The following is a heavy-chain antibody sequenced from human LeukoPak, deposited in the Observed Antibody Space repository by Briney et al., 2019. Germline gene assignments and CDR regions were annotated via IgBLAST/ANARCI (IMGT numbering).Heavy chain of an antibody. V-gene: IGHV3-13*01. D-gene: IGHD4-17*01. CDR3: AREGTSKNDYGDYSYYYGMDV. J-gene: IGHJ6*02. CDR1: GFTFSSYD. Sequence: GSLRPSCAASGFTFSSYDMHWVRQATGKGLGWVSAFGTGGDTYYPGSVKGRFNISRENAKNSLYLQMNSLRAGDTAVYYCAREGTSKNDYGDYSYYYGMDVWGQGTTVTVSS. CDR2: FGTGGDT.